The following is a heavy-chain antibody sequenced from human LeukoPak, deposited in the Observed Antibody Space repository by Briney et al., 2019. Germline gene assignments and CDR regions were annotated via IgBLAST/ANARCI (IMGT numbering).Heavy chain of an antibody. CDR1: GYTLTELS. J-gene: IGHJ4*02. D-gene: IGHD1-26*01. CDR2: FDPEDGET. CDR3: ATDRGGSGSYFPLPEFDY. Sequence: GASVKDSCKVSGYTLTELSMHWVRQAPGKGLEWMGGFDPEDGETIYAQKFQGRVTMTEDTSTDTAYMELSSLRSEDTAVYYCATDRGGSGSYFPLPEFDYWGQGTLVTVSS. V-gene: IGHV1-24*01.